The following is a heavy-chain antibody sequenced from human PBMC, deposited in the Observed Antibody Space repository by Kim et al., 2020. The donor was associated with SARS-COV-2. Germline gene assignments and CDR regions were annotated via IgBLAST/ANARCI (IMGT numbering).Heavy chain of an antibody. V-gene: IGHV3-30*10. J-gene: IGHJ4*02. D-gene: IGHD3-22*01. Sequence: KKYYTESMQGRFTNSRDNSKNTVFLEMNSLGVEDTAVYYCAKGVGSGYIGYWGQGALVTVSS. CDR3: AKGVGSGYIGY. CDR2: KK.